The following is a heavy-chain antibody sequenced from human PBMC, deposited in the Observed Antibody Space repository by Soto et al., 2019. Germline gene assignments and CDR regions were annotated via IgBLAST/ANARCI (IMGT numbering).Heavy chain of an antibody. D-gene: IGHD1-26*01. V-gene: IGHV1-69*13. CDR2: IIPIFGTA. CDR1: GGTFSSYA. CDR3: ARGIVGVTEHYYYYGMDV. Sequence: ASVKVSCKASGGTFSSYAISWVRQAPGQGLEWMGGIIPIFGTANYAQKFQGRVTITADESTSTAYMELSSLRSEDTAVYYCARGIVGVTEHYYYYGMDVWGQGTTVTVSS. J-gene: IGHJ6*02.